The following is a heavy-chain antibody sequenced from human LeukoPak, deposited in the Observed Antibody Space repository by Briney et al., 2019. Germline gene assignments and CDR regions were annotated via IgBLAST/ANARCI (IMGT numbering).Heavy chain of an antibody. CDR2: IYNSGST. D-gene: IGHD3-9*01. CDR3: ARGTTDYDILTGYSHGAFDI. J-gene: IGHJ3*02. CDR1: GGSTTTYY. Sequence: SETLSLTCTVSGGSTTTYYGSWIRHPPGKGLEWIGYIYNSGSTRYNPPLKSRVNISVDTSNSQFSLKLNSGTAADTAVYYCARGTTDYDILTGYSHGAFDIWGQGTMVTVSS. V-gene: IGHV4-59*01.